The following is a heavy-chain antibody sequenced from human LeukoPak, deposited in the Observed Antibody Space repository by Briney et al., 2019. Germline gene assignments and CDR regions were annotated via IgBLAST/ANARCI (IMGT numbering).Heavy chain of an antibody. CDR3: AKGMDRVVPAAITPFDY. CDR2: ISSSSSTI. J-gene: IGHJ4*02. D-gene: IGHD2-2*02. Sequence: GGSLRLSCAASGFTFSSYSMNWVRQAPGKGLEWVSYISSSSSTIYYADSVKGRFTVSRDNAKNSLYLQMNSLRAEDTALYYCAKGMDRVVPAAITPFDYWGQGTLVTVSS. V-gene: IGHV3-48*04. CDR1: GFTFSSYS.